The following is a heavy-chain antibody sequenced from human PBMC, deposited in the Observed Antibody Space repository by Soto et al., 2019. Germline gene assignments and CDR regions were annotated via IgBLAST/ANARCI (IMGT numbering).Heavy chain of an antibody. CDR1: GFTFSSYA. D-gene: IGHD2-2*03. CDR2: ISGSGGST. J-gene: IGHJ5*02. CDR3: ANMVDIVVVPAANGPWFDP. V-gene: IGHV3-23*01. Sequence: LRLSCAASGFTFSSYAMSWVRQAPGKGLEWVSAISGSGGSTYYADSVKGRFTISRDNSKNTLYLQTNSLRAEDTAVYYCANMVDIVVVPAANGPWFDPWGQGTLVTVSS.